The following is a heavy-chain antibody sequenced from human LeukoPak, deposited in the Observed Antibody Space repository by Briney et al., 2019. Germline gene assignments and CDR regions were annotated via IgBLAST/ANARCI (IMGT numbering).Heavy chain of an antibody. Sequence: ASVKVSCKASGYTFTGYYMHWVRQAPGQGLEWMGRINPNSGGTNYAQKFQGRVTMSRDTSISTAYMELTRLRSDDTAVYYCAAGGSSSSSDEFFQHWGQGTLSPSPQ. CDR1: GYTFTGYY. D-gene: IGHD6-6*01. V-gene: IGHV1-2*06. CDR3: AAGGSSSSSDEFFQH. J-gene: IGHJ1*01. CDR2: INPNSGGT.